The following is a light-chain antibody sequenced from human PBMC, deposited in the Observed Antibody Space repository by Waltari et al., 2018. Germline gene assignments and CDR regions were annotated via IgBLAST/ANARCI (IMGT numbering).Light chain of an antibody. CDR1: HSVKTN. J-gene: IGKJ1*01. V-gene: IGKV3-15*01. Sequence: EVVMTQSPATLSVSPGARATPSCRASHSVKTNLAWYQPKPGQAPRLVIFDASTRATGIPARFSGSGSGTEFTLTISSLQPEDSAVYYCQQYNNWPTWTFGQGAKVEIK. CDR2: DAS. CDR3: QQYNNWPTWT.